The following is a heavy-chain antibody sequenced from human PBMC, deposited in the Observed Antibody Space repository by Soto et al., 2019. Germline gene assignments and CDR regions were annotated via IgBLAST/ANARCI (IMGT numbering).Heavy chain of an antibody. CDR1: GYPLTNYG. V-gene: IGHV1-18*01. CDR3: VRDWKLSP. D-gene: IGHD1-1*01. Sequence: QVQLLQSGDAVTKTGASVTVYCRASGYPLTNYGISSVRQAPGQGLFWMGWVSGHNVNTLYAQNVQGRFTLTIDTSANTSYLELMSLRIDDTAMYYFVRDWKLSPWGKGPMVTVSA. J-gene: IGHJ5*02. CDR2: VSGHNVNT.